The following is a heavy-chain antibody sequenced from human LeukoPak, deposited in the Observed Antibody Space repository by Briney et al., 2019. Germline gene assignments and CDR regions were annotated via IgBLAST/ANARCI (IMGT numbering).Heavy chain of an antibody. J-gene: IGHJ4*02. CDR3: AKDLTTVTSQGDY. CDR2: IRYDGSNK. D-gene: IGHD4-17*01. Sequence: GGSLRLSCAASGFTFSSYGMHWVRQAPGKGLEWVAFIRYDGSNKYYADSVKGRFTISRDNSKNTLYLQMNSLRAEDTAIYYCAKDLTTVTSQGDYWGQGTLVTVSS. CDR1: GFTFSSYG. V-gene: IGHV3-30*02.